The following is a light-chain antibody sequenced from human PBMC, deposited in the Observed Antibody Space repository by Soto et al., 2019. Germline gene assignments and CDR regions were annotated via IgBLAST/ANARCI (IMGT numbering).Light chain of an antibody. CDR2: GAS. CDR1: QSVSRSY. CDR3: QQYGSSPRR. J-gene: IGKJ1*01. V-gene: IGKV3-20*01. Sequence: EMVLTQSPGTLSVSQGERASRSCRASQSVSRSYLAWYQQKPGQAPRLISYGASSRATGIPDRFSGRGSGTDLTLTISKLEPDGFAANHCQQYGSSPRRFGQRAKVDIK.